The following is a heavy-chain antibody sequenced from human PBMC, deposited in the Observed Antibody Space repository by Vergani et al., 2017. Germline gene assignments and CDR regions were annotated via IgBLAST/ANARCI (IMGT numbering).Heavy chain of an antibody. CDR1: GYSFTSYW. V-gene: IGHV5-51*01. CDR2: IYPGDADT. CDR3: ARPGYYDSSGYYTLHAFDI. J-gene: IGHJ3*02. Sequence: EVQLVQSGAEVKTPGESLKISCTGSGYSFTSYWIGWVRQMPGKGLEWMGIIYPGDADTRYSPSFQGQVTISADKSISTAYLQWSSLKASDTAMYYCARPGYYDSSGYYTLHAFDIGGQGTMVTVSS. D-gene: IGHD3-22*01.